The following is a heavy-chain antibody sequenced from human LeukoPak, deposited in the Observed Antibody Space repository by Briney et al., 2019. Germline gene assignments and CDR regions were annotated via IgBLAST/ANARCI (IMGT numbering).Heavy chain of an antibody. CDR1: GGSFSGYY. CDR3: ARESGQQLVSYYFDY. Sequence: PSETLSLTCAVYGGSFSGYYWSWIRQPPGKGLEWIGGINHSGSTNYNPSLKSRVTISVDTSKKQFSLKLSSVTAADTAVYYCARESGQQLVSYYFDYWGQGTLVTVSS. CDR2: INHSGST. J-gene: IGHJ4*02. V-gene: IGHV4-34*01. D-gene: IGHD6-13*01.